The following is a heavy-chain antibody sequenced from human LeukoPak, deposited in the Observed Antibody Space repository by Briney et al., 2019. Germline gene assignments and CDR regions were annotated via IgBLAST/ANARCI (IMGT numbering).Heavy chain of an antibody. CDR1: GYTFTGYY. J-gene: IGHJ5*02. CDR3: ARVPPYSSSWLGNWFDP. V-gene: IGHV1-46*01. D-gene: IGHD6-13*01. CDR2: INPSGGST. Sequence: ASVKVSCKASGYTFTGYYMHWVRQAPGQGLEWMGIINPSGGSTSYAQKFQGRVTMTRDTSTSTVYMELSSLRSEDTAVYYCARVPPYSSSWLGNWFDPWGQGTLVTVSS.